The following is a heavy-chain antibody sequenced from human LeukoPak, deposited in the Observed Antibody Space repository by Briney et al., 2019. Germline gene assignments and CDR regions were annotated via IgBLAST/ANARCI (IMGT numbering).Heavy chain of an antibody. V-gene: IGHV1-18*01. J-gene: IGHJ6*02. Sequence: ASVKVSCKASGYTFTSYGISWVRQAPGQGLEWMGWISAYNGNTNYAQKLRGRVTMTTDTSTSTAYMELRSLRSDDTAVYYCARDQDYDSSGDYYYGMDVWGQGTTVTVSS. CDR1: GYTFTSYG. D-gene: IGHD3-22*01. CDR3: ARDQDYDSSGDYYYGMDV. CDR2: ISAYNGNT.